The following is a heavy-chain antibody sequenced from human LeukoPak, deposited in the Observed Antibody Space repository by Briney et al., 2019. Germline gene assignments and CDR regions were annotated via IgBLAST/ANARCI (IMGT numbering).Heavy chain of an antibody. D-gene: IGHD6-13*01. CDR2: INPSGGST. CDR3: ARDAAAGPLLPYYYYMDV. J-gene: IGHJ6*03. V-gene: IGHV1-46*01. CDR1: GYTFTSYY. Sequence: ASVKVSCKASGYTFTSYYMHWVRQAPGQGLEWMGIINPSGGSTSYAQKLQGRVTMTRDMSTSTVYMELSSLRSEDTAVYYCARDAAAGPLLPYYYYMDVWGKGTTVTVSS.